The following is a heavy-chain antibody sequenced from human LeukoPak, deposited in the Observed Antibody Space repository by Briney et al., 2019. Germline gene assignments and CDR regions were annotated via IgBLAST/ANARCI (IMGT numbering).Heavy chain of an antibody. J-gene: IGHJ6*03. Sequence: GASVNVSCKASGGTFSSYAISWVRQAPGQGLEWVGGIIPIFGTANYAQKFQGRVTITADESTSTAYMELSSLRSEDTAVYYCATTYDFWSGYYGSLYYYYYMDVWGKGTTVTVSS. D-gene: IGHD3-3*01. CDR3: ATTYDFWSGYYGSLYYYYYMDV. CDR1: GGTFSSYA. CDR2: IIPIFGTA. V-gene: IGHV1-69*13.